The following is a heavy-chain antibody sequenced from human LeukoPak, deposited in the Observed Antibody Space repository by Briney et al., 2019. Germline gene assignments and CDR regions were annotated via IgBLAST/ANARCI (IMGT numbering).Heavy chain of an antibody. CDR3: AKDRNNWYYFDF. Sequence: RSLRLSCAASGFTFSSYGMHWVRQAPGKGLEWVAVLSYDGSKTYYADSVKGRFTISRDNSNTTLYLQMNSLRPEDTAIYYCAKDRNNWYYFDFWGQGTLVTVS. J-gene: IGHJ4*02. D-gene: IGHD1-1*01. V-gene: IGHV3-30*18. CDR1: GFTFSSYG. CDR2: LSYDGSKT.